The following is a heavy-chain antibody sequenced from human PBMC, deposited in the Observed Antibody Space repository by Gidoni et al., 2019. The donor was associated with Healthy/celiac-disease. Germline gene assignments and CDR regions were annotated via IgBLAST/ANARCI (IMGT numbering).Heavy chain of an antibody. J-gene: IGHJ4*02. CDR3: AHNPPDYGDDSFDY. V-gene: IGHV2-5*02. Sequence: QITLKQSGPTLVKPTQTLTLTCTFSEFALSTSGVGGGWIRQPPGKALEWLALIYWDDDKRYSPSLKSMLTITNDTSNNQVVLTMTNMDPVDTAKYYCAHNPPDYGDDSFDYWGQGTLVTVSS. CDR1: EFALSTSGVG. D-gene: IGHD4-17*01. CDR2: IYWDDDK.